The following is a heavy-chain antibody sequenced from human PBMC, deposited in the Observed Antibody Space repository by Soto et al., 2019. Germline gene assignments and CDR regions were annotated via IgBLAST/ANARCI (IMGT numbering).Heavy chain of an antibody. V-gene: IGHV1-2*04. CDR3: ARGHSTDCSNGVCSFFYNHEMDV. Sequence: EASVKVSCKASGYSFTDYHIHWVRQAPGQGLEWLGRINPKSGGTSTAQKFQGWVTMTRDRSISTVYMELTRLRSDDTAVYFCARGHSTDCSNGVCSFFYNHEMDVRGQGTTVTVSS. CDR1: GYSFTDYH. J-gene: IGHJ6*02. D-gene: IGHD2-8*01. CDR2: INPKSGGT.